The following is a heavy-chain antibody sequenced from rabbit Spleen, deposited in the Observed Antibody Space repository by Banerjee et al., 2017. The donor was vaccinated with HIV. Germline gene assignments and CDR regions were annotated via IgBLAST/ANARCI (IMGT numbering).Heavy chain of an antibody. CDR1: GFSFSSSYY. J-gene: IGHJ4*01. D-gene: IGHD2-1*01. CDR3: VRDQAGDADYGPYYLNL. Sequence: EQLVESGGGLVQPEGSLTLTCTASGFSFSSSYYMCWVRQAPGEGLEWIACIYAGSFDSTVYATWAKGRFTISRTSSTTVTLQVTSLTAADTATYFCVRDQAGDADYGPYYLNLWGPGTLVTVS. CDR2: IYAGSFDST. V-gene: IGHV1S45*01.